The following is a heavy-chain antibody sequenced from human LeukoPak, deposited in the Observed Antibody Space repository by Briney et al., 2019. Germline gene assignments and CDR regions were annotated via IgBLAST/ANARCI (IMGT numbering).Heavy chain of an antibody. J-gene: IGHJ4*02. Sequence: VASVKASCKASGGTFSGYAISWVRQAPGQGLEWMGGIIPIFGTANYAQKFQGRVTITADESTSTAYMELSSLRSEDTAVYYCARCGGGGDFYYFDYWGQGTLVTVSS. CDR3: ARCGGGGDFYYFDY. CDR1: GGTFSGYA. V-gene: IGHV1-69*13. D-gene: IGHD2-21*02. CDR2: IIPIFGTA.